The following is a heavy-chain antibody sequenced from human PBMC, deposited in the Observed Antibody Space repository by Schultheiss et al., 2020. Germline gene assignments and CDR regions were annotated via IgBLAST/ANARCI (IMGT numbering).Heavy chain of an antibody. CDR3: ARQEVATALNWGAFDY. J-gene: IGHJ4*02. Sequence: GGSLILSCKGSGYSFTSYWIGWVRQMPGKGLEWMGIIYPGDSDTRYSPSFQGQVTISADKSISTAYLQWSSLKASDTAMYYCARQEVATALNWGAFDYWGQGTLVNVSS. CDR1: GYSFTSYW. CDR2: IYPGDSDT. V-gene: IGHV5-51*01. D-gene: IGHD5-12*01.